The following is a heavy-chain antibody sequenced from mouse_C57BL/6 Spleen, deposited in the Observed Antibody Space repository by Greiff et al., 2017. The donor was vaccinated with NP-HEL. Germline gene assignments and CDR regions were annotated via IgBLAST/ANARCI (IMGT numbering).Heavy chain of an antibody. J-gene: IGHJ3*01. CDR3: ARHDGYYLAY. V-gene: IGHV5-6*01. Sequence: DVHLVESGGDLVKPGGSLKLSCAASGFTFSSYGMSWVRQTPDKRLEWVATISSGGSYTYYPDSVKGRFTISRDNAKNTLYLQMSSLKSEDTAMYYCARHDGYYLAYWGQGTLVTVSA. CDR1: GFTFSSYG. CDR2: ISSGGSYT. D-gene: IGHD2-3*01.